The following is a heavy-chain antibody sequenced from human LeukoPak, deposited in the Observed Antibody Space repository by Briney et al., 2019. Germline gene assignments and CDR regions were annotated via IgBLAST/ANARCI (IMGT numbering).Heavy chain of an antibody. CDR1: GFTFDDYA. D-gene: IGHD2-21*02. Sequence: PGGSLRLSCAASGFTFDDYAMHWVRQAPGKGLEWVSGITWNSGRIGYADAVKGRFTISRDNAKNSLYLQMNSLRAEDTAVYYCAKESRDAHPFDYWGQGTLVTVSS. CDR2: ITWNSGRI. V-gene: IGHV3-9*01. J-gene: IGHJ4*02. CDR3: AKESRDAHPFDY.